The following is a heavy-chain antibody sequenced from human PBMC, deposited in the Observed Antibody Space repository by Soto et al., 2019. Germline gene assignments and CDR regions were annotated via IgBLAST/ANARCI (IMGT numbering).Heavy chain of an antibody. D-gene: IGHD1-26*01. V-gene: IGHV1-18*01. Sequence: QVQLVQSEAEVKKPGASVKVSCKASGYTFTSYGISWVRQAPGQGLERMGWISPYNGNTNYAQKLQGRVTMTTDTSTRTACMELRSVTSDDTAVYYCARGSGGYFGVDYYYGMDVWAQGTTVTVSS. CDR3: ARGSGGYFGVDYYYGMDV. CDR2: ISPYNGNT. J-gene: IGHJ6*02. CDR1: GYTFTSYG.